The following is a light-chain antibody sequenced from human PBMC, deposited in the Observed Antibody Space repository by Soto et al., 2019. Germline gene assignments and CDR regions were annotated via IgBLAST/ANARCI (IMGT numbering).Light chain of an antibody. CDR3: HQAGSAPWP. CDR1: QSVSSNY. J-gene: IGKJ1*01. V-gene: IGKV3-20*01. Sequence: TQSPGPRSLSPGARGSLSCRASQSVSSNYVAWYQQKPGQAPRLLISGASNRATGTPDRFRGSGSGTDFTLTITRLQPEDFTLYYCHQAGSAPWPVGEGAKVAIK. CDR2: GAS.